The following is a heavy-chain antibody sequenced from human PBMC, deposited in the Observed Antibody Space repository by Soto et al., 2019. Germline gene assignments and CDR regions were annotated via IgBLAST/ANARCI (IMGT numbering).Heavy chain of an antibody. Sequence: GGSLRLSCAASGFTYSDYYMSWIRQAPGKGLEWVSYIRSSSSYTNYADSVKCRFTISRDNAKNSLYLQMNSLRAEDTAVYYCARELGYCSSTSCYLYYGIDVWGQGTTVTVSS. CDR2: IRSSSSYT. CDR3: ARELGYCSSTSCYLYYGIDV. D-gene: IGHD2-2*01. V-gene: IGHV3-11*06. CDR1: GFTYSDYY. J-gene: IGHJ6*02.